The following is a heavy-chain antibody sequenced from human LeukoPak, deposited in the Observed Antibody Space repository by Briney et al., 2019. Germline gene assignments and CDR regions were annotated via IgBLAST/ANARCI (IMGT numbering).Heavy chain of an antibody. J-gene: IGHJ4*02. CDR2: INHSGST. CDR1: GGSFSGYY. D-gene: IGHD2-2*01. CDR3: AGNARASSDY. Sequence: SETLSLTCAVYGGSFSGYYRSWIRQPPGKGLEWIGEINHSGSTNYNPALKSRVPISVDTSKNQFSLKLSSVAAADTAVYYCAGNARASSDYWGQGTLVTVSS. V-gene: IGHV4-34*01.